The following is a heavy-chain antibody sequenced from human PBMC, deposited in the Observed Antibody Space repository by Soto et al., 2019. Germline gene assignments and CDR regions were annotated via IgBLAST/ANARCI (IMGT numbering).Heavy chain of an antibody. Sequence: ASVKVSCKASGYTFTSYYMHWVRQAPGQGLEWMGIMNPSGGSTSYAQKFQGRVTMTRDTSTSTVYMELSSLRSEDKAVYYSARDLINYYDSSGYPDYWGQGTLVTVSS. J-gene: IGHJ4*02. V-gene: IGHV1-46*01. CDR1: GYTFTSYY. CDR2: MNPSGGST. D-gene: IGHD3-22*01. CDR3: ARDLINYYDSSGYPDY.